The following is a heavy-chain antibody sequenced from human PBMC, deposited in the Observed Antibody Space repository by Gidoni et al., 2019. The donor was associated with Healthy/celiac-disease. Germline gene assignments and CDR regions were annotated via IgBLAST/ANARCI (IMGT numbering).Heavy chain of an antibody. V-gene: IGHV4-39*01. CDR1: GGSISSSSYY. Sequence: QLQLQESGPGLVKPSETLSLTCTVSGGSISSSSYYWGWIRQPPGKGLEWIGSIYYSGSTYYNPSLKSRVTISVDTSKNQFSLKLSSVTAADTAVYYCASPPVAYGDYPVGYWGQGTLVTVSS. J-gene: IGHJ4*02. CDR3: ASPPVAYGDYPVGY. CDR2: IYYSGST. D-gene: IGHD4-17*01.